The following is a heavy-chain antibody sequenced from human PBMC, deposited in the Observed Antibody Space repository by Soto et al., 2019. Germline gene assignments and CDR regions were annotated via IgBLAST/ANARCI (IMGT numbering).Heavy chain of an antibody. CDR3: AKDSYDILTGCPDY. V-gene: IGHV3-9*01. CDR1: GFPFDDYA. CDR2: ISWNSGSI. J-gene: IGHJ4*02. D-gene: IGHD3-9*01. Sequence: GGSLRLSCASSGFPFDDYAMHLVRQAPGKGLEWVSGISWNSGSIGYADSVKGRFTISRDNAKNSLYLQMNSLRAEDTALYYCAKDSYDILTGCPDYWGQGTLVTVSS.